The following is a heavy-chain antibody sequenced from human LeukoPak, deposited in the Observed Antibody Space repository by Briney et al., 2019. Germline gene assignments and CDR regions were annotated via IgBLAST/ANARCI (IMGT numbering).Heavy chain of an antibody. CDR1: GFTFSSTY. J-gene: IGHJ4*02. CDR2: IYSAGST. Sequence: PGGSLRLSCAASGFTFSSTYMSWVRQAPGKGLEWVSIIYSAGSTYYADSVKGRFTISRDNSKNTLYLQMNSLRAEDTAVYYCAKGHCTNGICWLDWGQGTLVTVSS. D-gene: IGHD2-8*01. V-gene: IGHV3-53*01. CDR3: AKGHCTNGICWLD.